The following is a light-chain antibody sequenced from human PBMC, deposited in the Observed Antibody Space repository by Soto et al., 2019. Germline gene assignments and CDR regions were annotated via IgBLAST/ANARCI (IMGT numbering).Light chain of an antibody. Sequence: DIVMTQSPDSLAVSLGERATINCKSSQSVLYSSNNKNYLAWYQQKPGQPPKLLIYWASTRESGVPDRFSGSGSVTDFTLTISSLQAEDVAVYYCQQYYSTPRTFGQGTTVEIK. J-gene: IGKJ1*01. V-gene: IGKV4-1*01. CDR3: QQYYSTPRT. CDR2: WAS. CDR1: QSVLYSSNNKNY.